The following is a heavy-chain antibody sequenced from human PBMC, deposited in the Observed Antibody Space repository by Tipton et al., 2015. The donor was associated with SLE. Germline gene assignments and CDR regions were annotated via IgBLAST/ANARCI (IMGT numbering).Heavy chain of an antibody. CDR3: ASELLPNYGMDV. CDR2: ISYDGSNK. V-gene: IGHV3-30*04. D-gene: IGHD2-15*01. J-gene: IGHJ6*02. CDR1: GFTFSSYA. Sequence: SLRLSCAASGFTFSSYAMHWVRQAPGKGLEWVAVISYDGSNKYYADSVKGRFTISRDNAKNSLYLQMNSLRAEDTALYYCASELLPNYGMDVWGQGTTVTVSS.